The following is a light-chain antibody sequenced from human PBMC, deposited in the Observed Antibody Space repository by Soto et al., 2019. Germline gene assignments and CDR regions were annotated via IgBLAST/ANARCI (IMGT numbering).Light chain of an antibody. CDR3: TSYRSATTPPYV. Sequence: QSALTQAASVSGSPGRSITISCTGTSSDVGTYNFVSWYQQHPGKAPKLMIYEVAYRPSGISNRFSGSKSANTASLTISGLQAEDEADYFCTSYRSATTPPYVFGSGTKLTVL. CDR2: EVA. V-gene: IGLV2-14*02. J-gene: IGLJ1*01. CDR1: SSDVGTYNF.